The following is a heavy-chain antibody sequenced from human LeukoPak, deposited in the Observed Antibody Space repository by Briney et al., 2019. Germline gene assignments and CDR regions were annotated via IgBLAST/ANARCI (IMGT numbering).Heavy chain of an antibody. D-gene: IGHD2/OR15-2a*01. CDR2: IWYDGSNK. CDR1: GFTFSSYG. J-gene: IGHJ2*01. CDR3: ARDRSMSGWYIDL. V-gene: IGHV3-33*01. Sequence: PGGSLRLSCAASGFTFSSYGMHWVRQAPGKGLEWVAVIWYDGSNKYYPDSVQGRFTISRDNSKNTLYLQVNSLRAEETAVYYCARDRSMSGWYIDLWGRGTLVTVSS.